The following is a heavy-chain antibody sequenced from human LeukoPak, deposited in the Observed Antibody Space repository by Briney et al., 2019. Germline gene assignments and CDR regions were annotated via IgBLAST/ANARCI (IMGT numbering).Heavy chain of an antibody. D-gene: IGHD3-22*01. CDR2: IFYSGST. CDR1: GFTFSTFA. J-gene: IGHJ3*02. Sequence: PGGSLRLSCAATGFTFSTFAMIWVRQPPGKALEWIGNIFYSGSTYYSPSLKSRVTISLDTSRNQFSLKLSSVTAADTAVYYCAKSNGYGLIDIWGQGTMVTVSS. CDR3: AKSNGYGLIDI. V-gene: IGHV4-59*12.